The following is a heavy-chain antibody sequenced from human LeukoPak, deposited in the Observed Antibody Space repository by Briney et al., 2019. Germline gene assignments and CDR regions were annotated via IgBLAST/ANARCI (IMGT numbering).Heavy chain of an antibody. CDR3: AREVRWLQFRGPYYFDY. CDR2: IYTSGST. V-gene: IGHV4-4*07. D-gene: IGHD5-24*01. CDR1: GFTFSSYA. Sequence: GSLRLSCAASGFTFSSYAMSWVRQAPGKGLEWIGRIYTSGSTNYNPSLKSRVTISVDTSKNQFSLKLSSVTAADTAVYYCAREVRWLQFRGPYYFDYWGQGTLVTVSS. J-gene: IGHJ4*02.